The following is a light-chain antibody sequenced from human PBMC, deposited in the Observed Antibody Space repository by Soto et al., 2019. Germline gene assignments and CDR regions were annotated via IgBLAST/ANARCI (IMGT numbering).Light chain of an antibody. CDR1: QTVRSSY. V-gene: IGKV3-20*01. CDR3: HQYGSSRNT. J-gene: IGKJ2*01. CDR2: AAS. Sequence: DMVLTQSPGTLSLSPGETATLSCRASQTVRSSYLAWYQQKPGQAPRLLIYAASSRATGIPDRFSGSGSGTDSTLTISRLEPGDFAVYYCHQYGSSRNTFGQGTKLEIK.